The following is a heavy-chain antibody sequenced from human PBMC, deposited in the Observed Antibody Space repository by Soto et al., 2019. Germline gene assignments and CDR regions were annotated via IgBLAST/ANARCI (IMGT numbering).Heavy chain of an antibody. CDR2: INSDGSVS. J-gene: IGHJ6*03. D-gene: IGHD2-15*01. V-gene: IGHV3-74*01. CDR1: GFTFSNYW. Sequence: EVQLVESGGGLVQPGGSLRLSCAASGFTFSNYWMYWVRQAPGKGLAWVSRINSDGSVSSYADSVYGRLTISRDNVKNPLYLQMNSLRAEDTAVYYCARGDCVGGPCYSLAGSFYYYMDVWGKGTTVTVFS. CDR3: ARGDCVGGPCYSLAGSFYYYMDV.